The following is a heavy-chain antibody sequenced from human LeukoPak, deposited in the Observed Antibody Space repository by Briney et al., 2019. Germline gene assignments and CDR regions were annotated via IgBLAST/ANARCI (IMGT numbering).Heavy chain of an antibody. CDR3: ARDGRYCSSTSCYWGAFDI. CDR2: INHSGDN. V-gene: IGHV4-34*01. CDR1: GGSFSGYY. D-gene: IGHD2-2*01. J-gene: IGHJ3*02. Sequence: SETLSLTCAVYGGSFSGYYWSWIRQPPGKGLEWVGEINHSGDNNYNPSPKSRVTISVDTSKNQFSLKLSSVTAADTAAYYCARDGRYCSSTSCYWGAFDIWGQGTMVTVSS.